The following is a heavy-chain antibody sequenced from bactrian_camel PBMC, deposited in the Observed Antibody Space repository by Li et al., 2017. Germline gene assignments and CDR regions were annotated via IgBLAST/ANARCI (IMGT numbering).Heavy chain of an antibody. D-gene: IGHD4*01. J-gene: IGHJ4*01. CDR1: GYTRNTHC. Sequence: QVQLVESGGGSVQAGGSLRLSCDASGYTRNTHCMGWFRQAPGKEREGVASIDSDGKSSVADSVKGRFTISQDNVNHTLYLQMNSLKPEDTAMYYCAADPDPYYSDYDVLERLCNYWGQGTQVTVS. CDR2: IDSDGKS. CDR3: AADPDPYYSDYDVLERLCNY. V-gene: IGHV3S53*01.